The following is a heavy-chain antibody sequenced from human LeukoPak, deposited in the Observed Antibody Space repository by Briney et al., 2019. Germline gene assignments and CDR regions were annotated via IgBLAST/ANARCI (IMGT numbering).Heavy chain of an antibody. Sequence: SETLSLTCTVSGGSISSSSSYWGWIRQPPGKGLEWIGSIYYSGSTYYNPSLKSRVTISVDTSKNQFSLKLSSVTAADTAVYYCGRRGQWLHHPFDYWGQGTLVTVSS. CDR2: IYYSGST. V-gene: IGHV4-39*01. CDR3: GRRGQWLHHPFDY. CDR1: GGSISSSSSY. J-gene: IGHJ4*02. D-gene: IGHD6-19*01.